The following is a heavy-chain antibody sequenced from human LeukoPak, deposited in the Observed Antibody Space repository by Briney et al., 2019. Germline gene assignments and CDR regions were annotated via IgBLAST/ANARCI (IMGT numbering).Heavy chain of an antibody. CDR1: GFTFSTYN. J-gene: IGHJ3*02. CDR3: ARDRSLLSRASDI. Sequence: GGSLRLSCEPSGFTFSTYNMRWVRQAPGKGLECVSYISGGTSTIYYADSVKGRFTISRDNAKNSLFLQMNSLRVEDTAVYYCARDRSLLSRASDIWGQGTMVTVSS. V-gene: IGHV3-48*01. CDR2: ISGGTSTI.